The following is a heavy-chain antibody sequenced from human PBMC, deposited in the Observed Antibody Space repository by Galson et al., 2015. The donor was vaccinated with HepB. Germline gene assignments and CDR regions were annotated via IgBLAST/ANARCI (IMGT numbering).Heavy chain of an antibody. CDR1: GGTFNSYA. J-gene: IGHJ6*03. CDR3: ATDPGRRYYYYNMDV. Sequence: SVKVSCKVSGGTFNSYAISWVRPAPGQRLEWMGGVIPIFGATDYAQKFQGRVTITADDSTGTVYMQLSSLRSGDTVMYYCATDPGRRYYYYNMDVWGKATTVAFSS. CDR2: VIPIFGAT. V-gene: IGHV1-69*13.